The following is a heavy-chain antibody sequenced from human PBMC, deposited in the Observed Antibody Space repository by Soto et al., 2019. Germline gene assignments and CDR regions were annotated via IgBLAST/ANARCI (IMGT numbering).Heavy chain of an antibody. J-gene: IGHJ4*02. V-gene: IGHV4-31*03. CDR2: IYYSGRP. D-gene: IGHD4-17*01. CDR3: ARNKDYGPDY. CDR1: GGSISSGGYY. Sequence: SETLSLTCTVSGGSISSGGYYWSWIRQHPGKGLEWIGYIYYSGRPNYNPSLMSRVSISLDTSKNQFSLNLKSVTAADTAVYYCARNKDYGPDYWGQGTLVTVSS.